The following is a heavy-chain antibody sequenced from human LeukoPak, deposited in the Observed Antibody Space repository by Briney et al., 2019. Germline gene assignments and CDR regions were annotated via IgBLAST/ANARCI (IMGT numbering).Heavy chain of an antibody. J-gene: IGHJ3*02. CDR1: GGSISSYY. V-gene: IGHV4-4*09. D-gene: IGHD4-23*01. CDR2: IYTSGST. Sequence: PSETLSLTCSVSGGSISSYYWHWIPQPPGKGLEWIGYIYTSGSTSYNPSLKSRVTFSVDTSKNQFSLKLSSVTAADTAVYYCARRLSHGGGAFVIWGQGTLVTVSS. CDR3: ARRLSHGGGAFVI.